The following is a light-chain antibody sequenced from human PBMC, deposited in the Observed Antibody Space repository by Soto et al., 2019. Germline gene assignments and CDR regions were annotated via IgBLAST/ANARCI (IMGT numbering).Light chain of an antibody. V-gene: IGKV3-20*01. CDR2: GAS. CDR3: QQYGSSPPNT. J-gene: IGKJ4*01. CDR1: QNVSSSY. Sequence: EIVLTQSPGTLSLSPGERATLSCRASQNVSSSYLAWYQQKPGQAPRLLISGASSRATGIPDRFSGSGSGTDFTLTNSRLEPEDFAVDYCQQYGSSPPNTFGGGTKVDI.